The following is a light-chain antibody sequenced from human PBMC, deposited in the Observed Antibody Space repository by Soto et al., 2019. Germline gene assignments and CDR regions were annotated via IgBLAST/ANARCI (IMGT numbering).Light chain of an antibody. J-gene: IGLJ3*02. V-gene: IGLV2-14*01. CDR3: SSYTSSSTLVV. Sequence: QSALTQPASVSGSPGQSITISCTGTSSDFGGYNYVSWYQQYPGKAPKLMIYAVSDRPSGVSNRFSGSKSGNTASLTISGLQAEDEADYYCSSYTSSSTLVVFGGGTKVTVL. CDR2: AVS. CDR1: SSDFGGYNY.